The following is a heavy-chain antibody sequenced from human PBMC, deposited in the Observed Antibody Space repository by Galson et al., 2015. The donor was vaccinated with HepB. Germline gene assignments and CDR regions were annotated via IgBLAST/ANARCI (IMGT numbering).Heavy chain of an antibody. CDR2: IKQDGSEK. Sequence: SLRLSCAASGFTFSSYWMSWVRQAPGKGLEWVANIKQDGSEKYYVDSVKGRFTISRDNAKNSLYLQMNSLRAEDTAVYYCARDERYGGNFHYYMDVWGKGTTVTVSS. V-gene: IGHV3-7*03. J-gene: IGHJ6*03. CDR1: GFTFSSYW. D-gene: IGHD4-23*01. CDR3: ARDERYGGNFHYYMDV.